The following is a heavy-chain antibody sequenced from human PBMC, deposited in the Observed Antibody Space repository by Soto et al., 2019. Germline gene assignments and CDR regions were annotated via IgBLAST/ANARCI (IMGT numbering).Heavy chain of an antibody. CDR3: TASLRFLEWLLSVFDY. V-gene: IGHV3-15*01. Sequence: GGSLRLSCAASGFTFSNAWMILVRQAPGKGLEWVGRIKSKTDGGTTDYAAPVKGRFTISRDDSKNTLYLQMNSLKTEDTAVYYCTASLRFLEWLLSVFDYWGQGTLVTVSS. J-gene: IGHJ4*02. D-gene: IGHD3-3*01. CDR2: IKSKTDGGTT. CDR1: GFTFSNAW.